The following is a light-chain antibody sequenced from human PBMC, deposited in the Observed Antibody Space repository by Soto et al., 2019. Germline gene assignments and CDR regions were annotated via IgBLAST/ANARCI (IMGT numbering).Light chain of an antibody. Sequence: QSALTQPASVSGSPGQSIAISCTGTSSDIGSYHYVSWYQHHPGKAPKLIIYEVSNRPSRVSDRFSGSKSGNTASLTISGLQAEDEADYYCSSYASSSTLVFGGGTKLTVL. V-gene: IGLV2-14*01. CDR2: EVS. J-gene: IGLJ2*01. CDR1: SSDIGSYHY. CDR3: SSYASSSTLV.